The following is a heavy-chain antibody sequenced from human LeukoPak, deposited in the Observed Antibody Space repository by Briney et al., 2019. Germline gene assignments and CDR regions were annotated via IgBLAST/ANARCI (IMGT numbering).Heavy chain of an antibody. J-gene: IGHJ3*02. CDR2: ITYDGRNK. CDR3: AREGYYDCSGYLYDARYI. D-gene: IGHD3-22*01. CDR1: GFTFSSYA. Sequence: GGSLRLSCAASGFTFSSYAMNWVRQAPGKGLEWVAVITYDGRNKYYADSVKGRFTISRDNSKNTLYLQMNSLRAEDTAVYYCAREGYYDCSGYLYDARYIWGQGTRATVSS. V-gene: IGHV3-30*04.